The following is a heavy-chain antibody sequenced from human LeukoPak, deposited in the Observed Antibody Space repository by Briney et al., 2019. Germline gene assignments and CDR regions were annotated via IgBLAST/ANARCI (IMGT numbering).Heavy chain of an antibody. CDR2: IKQDGSEK. CDR3: AKGYCSSTGCYGYYYYGMDV. V-gene: IGHV3-7*01. CDR1: GFTFSSYW. D-gene: IGHD2-2*01. J-gene: IGHJ6*02. Sequence: SGGSLRLSCAASGFTFSSYWMSWVRQAPGKGLEWVANIKQDGSEKYYVDSVKGRFTISRDNAKNSLYLQMNSLRAEDTAVYYCAKGYCSSTGCYGYYYYGMDVWGQGTTVTVSS.